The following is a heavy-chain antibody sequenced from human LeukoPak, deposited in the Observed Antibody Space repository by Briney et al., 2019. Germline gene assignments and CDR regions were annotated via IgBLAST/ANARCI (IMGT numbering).Heavy chain of an antibody. CDR1: GGSINYYY. CDR2: TYYSGST. J-gene: IGHJ4*02. D-gene: IGHD3-22*01. CDR3: ARLWYYYDSSGYYGEFDY. Sequence: SETLSLTCTVSGGSINYYYCNWIRQPPGKGLEWIGYTYYSGSTDYNPSLKSRVTISVDTSKNQFSLKLSSVTAADTAVYYCARLWYYYDSSGYYGEFDYWGQGTLVTVSS. V-gene: IGHV4-59*01.